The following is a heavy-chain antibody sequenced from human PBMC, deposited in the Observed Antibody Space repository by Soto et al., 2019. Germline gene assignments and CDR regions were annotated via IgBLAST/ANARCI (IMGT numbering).Heavy chain of an antibody. Sequence: GASVKVSCKASGGTFSSYTISWVRQAPGQGLEWMGRIIPILGIANYAQKFQGRVTITADKSTSTAYMELSSLRSEDTAVYYCARDRGGYDYYYYYYMDVWGKGTTVTVSS. J-gene: IGHJ6*03. CDR2: IIPILGIA. CDR1: GGTFSSYT. D-gene: IGHD5-12*01. V-gene: IGHV1-69*04. CDR3: ARDRGGYDYYYYYYMDV.